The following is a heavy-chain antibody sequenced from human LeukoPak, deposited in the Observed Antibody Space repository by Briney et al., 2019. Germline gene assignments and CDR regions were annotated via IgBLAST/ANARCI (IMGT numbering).Heavy chain of an antibody. CDR1: AFTFSSHW. V-gene: IGHV3-7*01. J-gene: IGHJ4*02. CDR2: IKRDGSEK. CDR3: ARDRWQQLVFVDY. D-gene: IGHD6-13*01. Sequence: GGSLRLSCAASAFTFSSHWISSVRQAPGKGLGWVANIKRDGSEKYYVDSVKGRFTISRDNAKNSLYLQMNSLRAEDTAVYYCARDRWQQLVFVDYWGQGTLVTVSS.